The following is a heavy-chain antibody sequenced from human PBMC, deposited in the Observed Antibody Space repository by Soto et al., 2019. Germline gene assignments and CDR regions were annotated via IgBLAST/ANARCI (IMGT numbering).Heavy chain of an antibody. CDR1: GYTFTSYY. V-gene: IGHV1-46*01. J-gene: IGHJ6*02. D-gene: IGHD6-13*01. CDR2: INPSGGST. CDR3: ASDLPLCSSWCSYYYGMDV. Sequence: ASVKVSCKASGYTFTSYYMHWVRQAPGQGLEWMGIINPSGGSTSYAQKFQGRVTMTRDTSTSTVYMELSSLRSEDTAVYYCASDLPLCSSWCSYYYGMDVWGQGTTVTVSS.